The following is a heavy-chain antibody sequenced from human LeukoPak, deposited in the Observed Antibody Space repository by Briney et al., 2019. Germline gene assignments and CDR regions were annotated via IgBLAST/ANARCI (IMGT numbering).Heavy chain of an antibody. Sequence: SQTLSLTCTVSGGSISSGDYYWSWIRQPPGKGLEWIGYIYYSGSTYYNPSLKSRVTISVDTSKNQFSLKLSPVTAADTAVYYCASSVVAVRFDYWGQGTLVTVSS. D-gene: IGHD2-15*01. V-gene: IGHV4-30-4*01. CDR1: GGSISSGDYY. CDR3: ASSVVAVRFDY. CDR2: IYYSGST. J-gene: IGHJ4*02.